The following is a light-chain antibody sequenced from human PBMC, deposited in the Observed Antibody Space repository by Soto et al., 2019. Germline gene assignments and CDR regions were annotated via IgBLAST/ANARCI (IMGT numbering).Light chain of an antibody. CDR2: KAS. CDR3: QQYENWPRT. CDR1: QSISRW. J-gene: IGKJ1*01. V-gene: IGKV1-5*03. Sequence: DIQMTQSPSTLSSSLGDTVTITWGASQSISRWLAWHQQKPGRAPKLLISKASTLESGVPSRFSGSGSGTEFTLTISSLQSEDFAVYYCQQYENWPRTFGQGTKVDIK.